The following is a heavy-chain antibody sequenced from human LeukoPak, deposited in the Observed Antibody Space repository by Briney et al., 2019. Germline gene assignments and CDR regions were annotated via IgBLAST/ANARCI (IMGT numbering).Heavy chain of an antibody. J-gene: IGHJ6*03. V-gene: IGHV1-18*01. CDR2: ISAYNGNT. D-gene: IGHD1-7*01. Sequence: ASVKVSCKASGYTFTSYGISWVRQAPGQGLEWMGWISAYNGNTNYAQKLQGRVTMTTDTSTSTAYMELRSLRSDDTAVYYCARGPTYNWNSLNYMDVWGKGTTVTVSS. CDR1: GYTFTSYG. CDR3: ARGPTYNWNSLNYMDV.